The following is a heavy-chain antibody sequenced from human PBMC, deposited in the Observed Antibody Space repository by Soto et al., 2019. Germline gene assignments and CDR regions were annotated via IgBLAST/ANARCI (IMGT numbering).Heavy chain of an antibody. CDR3: TRRSCGGSPPFDH. V-gene: IGHV3-73*01. CDR2: IRSKANSYAT. D-gene: IGHD5-12*01. CDR1: GFTFSGSA. J-gene: IGHJ4*02. Sequence: EVQLVESGGGLVQPGGSLKLSCAASGFTFSGSAMHWVRQASGKGLEWVGRIRSKANSYATAYAASVKGRFTISRDDSKNTEYLQMNSLKTEDRAVYYCTRRSCGGSPPFDHWGQGTLVTVSS.